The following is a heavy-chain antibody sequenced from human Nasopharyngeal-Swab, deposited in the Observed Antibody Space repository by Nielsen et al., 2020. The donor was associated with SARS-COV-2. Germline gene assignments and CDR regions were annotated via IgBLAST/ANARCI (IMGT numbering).Heavy chain of an antibody. CDR2: IYSGGST. CDR3: ARSNSGSYPRVPRFDY. D-gene: IGHD1-26*01. Sequence: GGSLRLSCAASGFTVSSNYMSWVRQAPGKGLELVSVIYSGGSTYYADSVKGRFTISRHNSKNTLYLQMNSLRAEDTAVYYRARSNSGSYPRVPRFDYWGQGTLVTVSS. V-gene: IGHV3-53*04. CDR1: GFTVSSNY. J-gene: IGHJ4*02.